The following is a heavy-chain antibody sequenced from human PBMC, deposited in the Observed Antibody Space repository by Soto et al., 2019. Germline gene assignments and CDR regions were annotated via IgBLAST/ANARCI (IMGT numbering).Heavy chain of an antibody. V-gene: IGHV5-51*01. D-gene: IGHD2-15*01. CDR3: ARSARNAGSFWEY. CDR1: GYTFTSYW. Sequence: GESLKISCKGSGYTFTSYWIGWVRQMPGEGLEWLGVIYPGDSDTRYSPSFQGQVTISADKSINTAYLQWGSLKASDSAIYYCARSARNAGSFWEYWGQRTLVTVSS. J-gene: IGHJ4*02. CDR2: IYPGDSDT.